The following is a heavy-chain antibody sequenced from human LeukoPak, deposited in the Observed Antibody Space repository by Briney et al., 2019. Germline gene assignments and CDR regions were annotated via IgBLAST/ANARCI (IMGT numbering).Heavy chain of an antibody. CDR2: INTDVSST. CDR3: AREADGSGSYYSDY. J-gene: IGHJ4*02. CDR1: GFTFSSYW. V-gene: IGHV3-74*01. D-gene: IGHD3-10*01. Sequence: GGSLRLSCAASGFTFSSYWMHWVRQAPGKGLVWVSRINTDVSSTRYADSVKGRFTISRDNAKNTLYLQMNSLRAEDTAVYYCAREADGSGSYYSDYWGQGTLVTVSS.